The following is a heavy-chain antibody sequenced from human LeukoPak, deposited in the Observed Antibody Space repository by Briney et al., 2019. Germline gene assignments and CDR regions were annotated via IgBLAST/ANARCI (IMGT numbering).Heavy chain of an antibody. CDR2: IYYSGST. CDR3: ARDGKGSSWYPSYFQH. V-gene: IGHV4-39*07. CDR1: GGSISSSSYY. Sequence: PSETLSLTCTVSGGSISSSSYYWGWIRQPPGKGLEWIGSIYYSGSTYYNPSLKSRVTISVDTSKNQFSLKLSSVTAADTAVYYCARDGKGSSWYPSYFQHWGQGTLVTVSS. J-gene: IGHJ1*01. D-gene: IGHD6-13*01.